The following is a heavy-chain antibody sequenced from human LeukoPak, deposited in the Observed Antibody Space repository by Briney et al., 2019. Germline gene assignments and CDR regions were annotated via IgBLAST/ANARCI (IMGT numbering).Heavy chain of an antibody. CDR1: GGSISSSNW. J-gene: IGHJ4*02. V-gene: IGHV4-4*02. D-gene: IGHD6-13*01. Sequence: SGTLSLTCAVSGGSISSSNWWSWVRQPPGKGLEWIGEIYHSGSTNYNPSLKSRVTISVDTSKNQFSLKLSSVTAADTAVYYCARRYSSSWYDFDYWGQGTLVTVSS. CDR2: IYHSGST. CDR3: ARRYSSSWYDFDY.